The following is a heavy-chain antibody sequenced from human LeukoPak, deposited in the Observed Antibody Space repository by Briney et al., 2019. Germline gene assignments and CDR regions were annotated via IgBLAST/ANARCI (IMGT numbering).Heavy chain of an antibody. V-gene: IGHV1-69*06. J-gene: IGHJ4*02. CDR3: ARARAAAGTLFDY. CDR2: IIPIFGTA. CDR1: GGTFSSYA. Sequence: SVKVSCKASGGTFSSYAISWVRQAPGQGLEWMGGIIPIFGTANYAQKFLGRVTITADKSTSTAYMELSSLRSEDTAVYYCARARAAAGTLFDYWGQGTLVTVSS. D-gene: IGHD6-13*01.